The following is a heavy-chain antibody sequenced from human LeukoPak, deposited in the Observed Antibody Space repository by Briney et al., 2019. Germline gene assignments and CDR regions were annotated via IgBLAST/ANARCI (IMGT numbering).Heavy chain of an antibody. CDR2: ISGSGGST. CDR1: GFTFSSYA. CDR3: ARESGYSGYNRFDY. V-gene: IGHV3-23*01. D-gene: IGHD1-14*01. Sequence: PGGSLRLSCAASGFTFSSYAMSWVRQAPGKGLEWVSAISGSGGSTYYADSVKGRFTISRDNAKNSLYLQMNSLRAEDTAVYYCARESGYSGYNRFDYWGQGTLVTVSS. J-gene: IGHJ4*02.